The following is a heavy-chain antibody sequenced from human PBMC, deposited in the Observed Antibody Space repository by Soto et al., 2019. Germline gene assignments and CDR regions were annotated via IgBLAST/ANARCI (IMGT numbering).Heavy chain of an antibody. CDR2: ISAYNGNT. J-gene: IGHJ4*02. Sequence: QVPLVQSGAEVKKPGASVTVSCKTSGYTPTNYDIGWVRQAPGQGLEWMGWISAYNGNTNSAQKLQGRLTMTTDTSTRTAYMELRSLRSDDTAVYXXXXAXYRSGTYYAFDNWGQGTLVTVSS. D-gene: IGHD1-26*01. V-gene: IGHV1-18*01. CDR1: GYTPTNYD. CDR3: XXAXYRSGTYYAFDN.